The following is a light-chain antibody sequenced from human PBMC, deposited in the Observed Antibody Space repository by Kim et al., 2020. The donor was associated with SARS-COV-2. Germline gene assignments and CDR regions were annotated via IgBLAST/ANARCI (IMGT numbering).Light chain of an antibody. Sequence: RATSHCKSRLIVVNKSNNKNYVAWYRQKPGQPPTLLIYWASSRESGVPDRLSGSGSGTDFSLTISNLQVEDVAVYYCQQYFSSPYTFGQGTKLEIK. CDR1: LIVVNKSNNKNY. CDR3: QQYFSSPYT. CDR2: WAS. V-gene: IGKV4-1*01. J-gene: IGKJ2*01.